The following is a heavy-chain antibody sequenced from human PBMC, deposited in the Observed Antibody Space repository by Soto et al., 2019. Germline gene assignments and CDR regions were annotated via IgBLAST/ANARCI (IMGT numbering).Heavy chain of an antibody. Sequence: WGSLRLSCAVSGLTFSDHYMGWVRQAPGKGLDWVGRIRDRVHSYSTEYAASVKGRFTISRDDSRNSLYLQMNSLKMEDTAVFYCVSLWSVTGSRDYWGRGTLVTVSS. CDR1: GLTFSDHY. J-gene: IGHJ4*02. CDR2: IRDRVHSYST. CDR3: VSLWSVTGSRDY. V-gene: IGHV3-72*01. D-gene: IGHD1-20*01.